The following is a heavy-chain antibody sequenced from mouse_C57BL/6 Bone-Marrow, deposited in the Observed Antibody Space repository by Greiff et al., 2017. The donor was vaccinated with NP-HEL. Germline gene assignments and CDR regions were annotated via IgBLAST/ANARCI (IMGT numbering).Heavy chain of an antibody. D-gene: IGHD1-1*01. Sequence: VQLQQPGAELVKPGASVKMSCKASGYTFTSYWIIWVKQRPGQGLEWIGMIHPNSGSTNYNEKFKSKATLTVDKSSSTAYMQLSSLTSEDSAVYYCARSITTVGYFDYWGQGTTLTVSS. J-gene: IGHJ2*01. CDR1: GYTFTSYW. V-gene: IGHV1-64*01. CDR3: ARSITTVGYFDY. CDR2: IHPNSGST.